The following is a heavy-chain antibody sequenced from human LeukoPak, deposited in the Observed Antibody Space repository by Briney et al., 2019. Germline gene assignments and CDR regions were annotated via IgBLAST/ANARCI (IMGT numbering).Heavy chain of an antibody. J-gene: IGHJ4*02. V-gene: IGHV3-21*01. CDR2: ISSSSSYI. D-gene: IGHD3-10*01. Sequence: GGSLRLSCAASGFTFSSYSMNWVRQAPGKGLEWVSSISSSSSYIYYADSVKGRFTISRDNAKNSLYLQMNGLRAEDTAVYYCARVRGVRGASPYYFDYWGQGTLVTVSS. CDR3: ARVRGVRGASPYYFDY. CDR1: GFTFSSYS.